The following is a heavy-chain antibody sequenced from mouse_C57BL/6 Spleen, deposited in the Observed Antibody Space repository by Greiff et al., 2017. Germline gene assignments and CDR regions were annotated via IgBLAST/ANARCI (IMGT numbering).Heavy chain of an antibody. CDR2: IYPGDGDT. Sequence: QVQLKQSGPELVKPGASVKISCKASGYAFSSSWMNWVKQRPGKGLEWIGRIYPGDGDTNYNGKFKGKATLTADKSSSTAYMQLSSLTSEDSAVYCCAITTVVATPFDYWGQGTTLTVSS. CDR1: GYAFSSSW. D-gene: IGHD1-1*01. J-gene: IGHJ2*01. V-gene: IGHV1-82*01. CDR3: AITTVVATPFDY.